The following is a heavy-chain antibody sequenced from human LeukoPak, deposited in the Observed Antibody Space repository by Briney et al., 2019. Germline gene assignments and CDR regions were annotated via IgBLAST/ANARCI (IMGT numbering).Heavy chain of an antibody. CDR2: ISGSGGST. V-gene: IGHV3-23*01. CDR1: GFTFSSYG. J-gene: IGHJ4*02. Sequence: GGTLRLSCAASGFTFSSYGMSWVRQAPGKGLEWVSAISGSGGSTYYADSVKGRFTISRDNSKNTLYLQMNSLRAEDTAVYYCARVGASKENYWGQGTLVTVSS. CDR3: ARVGASKENY. D-gene: IGHD1-26*01.